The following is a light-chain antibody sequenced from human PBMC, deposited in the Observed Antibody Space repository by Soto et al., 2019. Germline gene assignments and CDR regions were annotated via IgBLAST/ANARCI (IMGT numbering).Light chain of an antibody. CDR2: KAS. Sequence: DIQMTQSPSTLSGSVGDRVTITCRASQTISSWLAWYQQKPGKAPKLLIYKASTLKSGVPSRFSGSGSGTEFTLTISGLQPDDFATYYCQHYNSAPLTFGGGTKVDIK. J-gene: IGKJ4*01. CDR3: QHYNSAPLT. V-gene: IGKV1-5*03. CDR1: QTISSW.